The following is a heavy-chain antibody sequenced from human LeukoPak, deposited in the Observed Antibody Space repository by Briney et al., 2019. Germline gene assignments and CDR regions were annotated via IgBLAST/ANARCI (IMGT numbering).Heavy chain of an antibody. CDR1: GGFFSGYY. Sequence: ASETLSLTCAVYGGFFSGYYWSWIRQPPGKGLEWIGEINHSGSTNYNPSLKSRVTISVDTSKNQFSLKLSSVTAADTAVYYCARDVTMVRGVKGESYYWGQGTLVTVSS. J-gene: IGHJ4*02. V-gene: IGHV4-34*01. CDR2: INHSGST. CDR3: ARDVTMVRGVKGESYY. D-gene: IGHD3-10*01.